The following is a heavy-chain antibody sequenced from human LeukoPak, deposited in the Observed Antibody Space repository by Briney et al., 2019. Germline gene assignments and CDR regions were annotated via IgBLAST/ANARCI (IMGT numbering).Heavy chain of an antibody. Sequence: PGRSLRLSCAASGFTFNTYAMHWVRQAPGKGLEWVAVISYDGSNKFYADSVKGRFTIPRDNSKNTLYVQMNSLRAEDTAVYYCARDANWGSTDYWGPGTLVIVSS. D-gene: IGHD7-27*01. V-gene: IGHV3-30*14. CDR2: ISYDGSNK. J-gene: IGHJ4*02. CDR1: GFTFNTYA. CDR3: ARDANWGSTDY.